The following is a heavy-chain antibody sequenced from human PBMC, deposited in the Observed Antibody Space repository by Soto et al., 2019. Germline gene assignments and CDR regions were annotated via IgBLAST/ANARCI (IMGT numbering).Heavy chain of an antibody. CDR1: GFTFGSYT. J-gene: IGHJ4*02. Sequence: EVQLVESGGGLVKPGGSLRLSCATSGFTFGSYTMNWVRQAPGKGLEWVSCISSASSYIYYADSVQGRFTISRDNSEKSRYLHMNSLRAEDTAVYYCARRSGYAYGSLDHWGQGVLVTVSS. V-gene: IGHV3-21*02. CDR3: ARRSGYAYGSLDH. CDR2: ISSASSYI. D-gene: IGHD5-18*01.